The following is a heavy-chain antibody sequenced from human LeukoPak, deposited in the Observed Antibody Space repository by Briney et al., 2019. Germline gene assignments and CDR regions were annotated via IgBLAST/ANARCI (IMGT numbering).Heavy chain of an antibody. CDR3: ARGLNYDFWSGNFDY. CDR2: ISWNSGST. V-gene: IGHV3-20*04. D-gene: IGHD3-3*01. J-gene: IGHJ4*02. Sequence: GGSLRLSCAASGFTFDDYAMHWVRQAPGKGLEWVSGISWNSGSTGYADSVKGRFTISRDNAKNSLYLQMNSLRAEDTALYYCARGLNYDFWSGNFDYWGQGALVTVSS. CDR1: GFTFDDYA.